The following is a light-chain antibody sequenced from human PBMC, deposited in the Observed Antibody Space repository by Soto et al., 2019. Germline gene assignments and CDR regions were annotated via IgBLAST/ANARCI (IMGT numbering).Light chain of an antibody. J-gene: IGKJ2*01. CDR3: EPRSNCPPYT. Sequence: EIVLTQSPATLSLSPGERATLSCRASQSVSSYLAWYQQKPGQAPMLLIYDASNRATGIPARFSGSGSGTDFNLTISSLEPEDCAVDDCEPRSNCPPYTCGQGTKLEIK. CDR1: QSVSSY. CDR2: DAS. V-gene: IGKV3-11*01.